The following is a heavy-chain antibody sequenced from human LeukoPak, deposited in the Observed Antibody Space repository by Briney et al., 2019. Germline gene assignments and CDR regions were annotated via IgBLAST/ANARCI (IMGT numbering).Heavy chain of an antibody. J-gene: IGHJ4*02. Sequence: SQTLSLTCTVSGGSISSGSYYWSWIRQPAGKGLEWIGRIYTSGSTNYNPSLKSRVTISVDTSKNRFSLKLSSVTAADTAVYYCARGRLGDCFDYWGQGTLVTVSS. CDR3: ARGRLGDCFDY. CDR2: IYTSGST. CDR1: GGSISSGSYY. V-gene: IGHV4-61*02. D-gene: IGHD1-1*01.